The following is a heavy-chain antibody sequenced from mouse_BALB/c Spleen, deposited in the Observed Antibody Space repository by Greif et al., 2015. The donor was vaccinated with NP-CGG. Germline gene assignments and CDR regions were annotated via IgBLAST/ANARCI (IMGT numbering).Heavy chain of an antibody. J-gene: IGHJ3*01. D-gene: IGHD2-2*01. CDR2: INPGSGGT. CDR3: ARGGGYDAY. Sequence: QVQLQQSGAELVRPGTSVKVSCKASGYAFTNYLIEWVKQRPGQGLEWIGVINPGSGGTNYNEKFKGKATLTADKSSSTAYMQLSSLTSYDSAVYFCARGGGYDAYWGQETLVTVSA. CDR1: GYAFTNYL. V-gene: IGHV1-54*01.